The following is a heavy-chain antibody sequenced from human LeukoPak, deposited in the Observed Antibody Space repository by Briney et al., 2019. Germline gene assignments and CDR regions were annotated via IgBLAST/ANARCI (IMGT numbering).Heavy chain of an antibody. V-gene: IGHV3-23*01. CDR2: ISGSGGST. J-gene: IGHJ1*01. CDR3: AKEGDTYYYDSSGYYPEYFQH. CDR1: GFTFSNYA. Sequence: PGGSLRLSCSASGFTFSNYAMSWVRQAPGKGLEWVSAISGSGGSTYYADSVKGRFTISRDNSKNTLYLQMNSLRAEDTAVYYCAKEGDTYYYDSSGYYPEYFQHWGQGTLVTVSS. D-gene: IGHD3-22*01.